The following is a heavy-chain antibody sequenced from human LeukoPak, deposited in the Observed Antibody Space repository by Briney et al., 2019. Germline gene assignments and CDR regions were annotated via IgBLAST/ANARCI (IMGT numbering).Heavy chain of an antibody. CDR1: GGSSTSDY. Sequence: SETLSLTCTVSGGSSTSDYWSWIRQPAGKGLEWIGRFYTSGTTNYNPSLKSRVTMSADTSKNQFSLKLSSVTAADTAVYYCARCRHGNCDYFDYWGQGTLVTVSS. V-gene: IGHV4-4*07. CDR2: FYTSGTT. D-gene: IGHD1-7*01. J-gene: IGHJ4*02. CDR3: ARCRHGNCDYFDY.